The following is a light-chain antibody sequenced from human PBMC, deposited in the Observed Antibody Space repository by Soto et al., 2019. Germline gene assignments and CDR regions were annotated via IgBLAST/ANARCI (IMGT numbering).Light chain of an antibody. Sequence: DIQLTQSPSSVSASIGDSVTITCRASQDISTWLAWYQLKPGKAPKLLIFAASSLLTGVPSRFSGSGSGTEFTLTISGLQAEDFATYYCQQANSFFVLTFGGGTHVEIK. J-gene: IGKJ4*01. CDR3: QQANSFFVLT. CDR2: AAS. CDR1: QDISTW. V-gene: IGKV1D-12*01.